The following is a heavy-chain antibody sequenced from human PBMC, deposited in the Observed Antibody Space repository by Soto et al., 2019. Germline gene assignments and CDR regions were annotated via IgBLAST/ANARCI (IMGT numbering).Heavy chain of an antibody. D-gene: IGHD2-15*01. CDR2: INAGNGNT. V-gene: IGHV1-3*01. Sequence: QVQLVQSGAEVKKPGASVKVSCKASGYTFTSYAMHRVRQAPGQRLEWMGWINAGNGNTKYSQKFQGRVTITRDTSASTAYMELSSLRSEDTAVYYCARDPTLGYCSGGSCYTLDYWGQGTLVTVSS. J-gene: IGHJ4*02. CDR3: ARDPTLGYCSGGSCYTLDY. CDR1: GYTFTSYA.